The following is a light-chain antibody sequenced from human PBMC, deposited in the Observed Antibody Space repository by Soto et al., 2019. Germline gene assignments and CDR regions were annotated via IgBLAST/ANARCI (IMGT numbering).Light chain of an antibody. CDR1: NSNIGAGYD. J-gene: IGLJ2*01. CDR2: NNT. CDR3: QSYDSNILGVI. Sequence: QSVLTQPPSVSGAPGQGVTISCTGSNSNIGAGYDVHWYQHFPGTAPRLLIYNNTNRPSGVPDRFSGSKSGTSASLAITGLQAEDEADYYYQSYDSNILGVIFGVGTKLTVL. V-gene: IGLV1-40*01.